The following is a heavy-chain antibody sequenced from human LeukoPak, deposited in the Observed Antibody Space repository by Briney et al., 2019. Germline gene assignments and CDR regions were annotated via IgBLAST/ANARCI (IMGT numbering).Heavy chain of an antibody. D-gene: IGHD1-7*01. Sequence: SETLSLTCTVSGGSISSYYWSWIRQPAGKGLEWIGRIYTSGSTNYNPSLKSRVTMSVDTSKNQLSLKLSSVTAADTAVYYCARDLRAGTPYYYYYYGMDVWGQGTTVTVSS. CDR1: GGSISSYY. J-gene: IGHJ6*02. V-gene: IGHV4-4*07. CDR3: ARDLRAGTPYYYYYYGMDV. CDR2: IYTSGST.